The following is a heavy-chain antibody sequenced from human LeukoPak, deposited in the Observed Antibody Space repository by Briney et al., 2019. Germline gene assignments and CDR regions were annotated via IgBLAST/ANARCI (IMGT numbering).Heavy chain of an antibody. CDR2: IIDNAGAI. CDR3: ATVTLSNSWDMHFDY. CDR1: GFTYSHYA. D-gene: IGHD2/OR15-2a*01. V-gene: IGHV3-23*01. Sequence: GGSLRLSCAASGFTYSHYAMIGARQAPGEGLEGGSSIIDNAGAIHYAASVKSRFSITRNNSTNTLFLQINSLRAADTAVYYCATVTLSNSWDMHFDYWGQGTLVTVSS. J-gene: IGHJ4*02.